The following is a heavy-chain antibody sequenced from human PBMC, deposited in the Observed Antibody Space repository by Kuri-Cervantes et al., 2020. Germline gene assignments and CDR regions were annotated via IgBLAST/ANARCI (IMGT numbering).Heavy chain of an antibody. D-gene: IGHD6-19*01. CDR1: GGTFSSYA. CDR2: MNPNSGNT. V-gene: IGHV1-8*02. J-gene: IGHJ4*02. CDR3: ARGRYSSGWYSYHY. Sequence: ASVKVSCKASGGTFSSYAVSWVRQAPGQGLEWMGWMNPNSGNTGYAQKFQGRVTMTRNTSISTAYMELSSLRSEDTAVYYCARGRYSSGWYSYHYWGQGTLVTVSS.